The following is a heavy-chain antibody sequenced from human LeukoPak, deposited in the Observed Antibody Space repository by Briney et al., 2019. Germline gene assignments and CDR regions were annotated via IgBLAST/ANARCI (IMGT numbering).Heavy chain of an antibody. CDR3: AKTGGNTPTDYYFDY. CDR2: ISYDGSNK. J-gene: IGHJ4*02. Sequence: GRSLRLSCAASGFIFSSYGIHWVRQAPGKGLEWVAAISYDGSNKYYADSVKGRFSISRDNSKNTLYLQMNSLRAEDTAAYYCAKTGGNTPTDYYFDYWGQGTLSPSPQ. CDR1: GFIFSSYG. V-gene: IGHV3-30*18. D-gene: IGHD4-23*01.